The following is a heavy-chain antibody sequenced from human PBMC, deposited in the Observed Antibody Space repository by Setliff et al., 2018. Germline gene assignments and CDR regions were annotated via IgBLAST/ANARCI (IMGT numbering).Heavy chain of an antibody. V-gene: IGHV1-18*01. CDR3: AISTLSICSGGTCPNVFDV. Sequence: VASVKVSCKASGYTFNNYGINWVRQAPGQGLEWMGWISAHTGNTFYAPKLQGRVTMTTDTSTRTAYMELRSLGSDDTAVYYCAISTLSICSGGTCPNVFDVWGQGTMVTVSS. D-gene: IGHD2-15*01. CDR2: ISAHTGNT. CDR1: GYTFNNYG. J-gene: IGHJ3*01.